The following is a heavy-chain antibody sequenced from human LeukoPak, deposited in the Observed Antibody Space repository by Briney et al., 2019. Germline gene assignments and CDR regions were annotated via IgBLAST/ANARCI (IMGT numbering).Heavy chain of an antibody. V-gene: IGHV4-34*01. J-gene: IGHJ6*03. CDR1: GGSFSGYY. Sequence: SETLSLTCAVYGGSFSGYYWSWIRQPPGKGLEWIGEINHSGSTNYNPSLKRRVTISVDTSKNQFSLKLSSVTAADTAVYYCARIRGYSYGYKLYYYMDVWGKGTTVTISS. CDR2: INHSGST. D-gene: IGHD5-18*01. CDR3: ARIRGYSYGYKLYYYMDV.